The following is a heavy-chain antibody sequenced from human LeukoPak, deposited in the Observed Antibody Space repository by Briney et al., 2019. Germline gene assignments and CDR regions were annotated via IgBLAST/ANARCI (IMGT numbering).Heavy chain of an antibody. D-gene: IGHD3-10*01. Sequence: GGSLRLSCAASGFTFSSYWMHWVRQAPGKGLVWVSRINSGGSSTSYADSVKGRFTISRDNAKNTLYLQMNSLRAEDTAVYYCARSYYYGSGAYGMDVWGQGTTVTVSS. V-gene: IGHV3-74*01. CDR2: INSGGSST. J-gene: IGHJ6*02. CDR1: GFTFSSYW. CDR3: ARSYYYGSGAYGMDV.